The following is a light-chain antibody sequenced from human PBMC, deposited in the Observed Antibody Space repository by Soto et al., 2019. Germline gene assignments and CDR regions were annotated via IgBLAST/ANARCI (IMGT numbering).Light chain of an antibody. V-gene: IGKV1-5*01. Sequence: DIQMTQSPSPLSASIGDRVTITCRASQSIDNWLAWYQQKPGKAPQLLIYDASRVKTGVPSRFTASGSGTEFTLTISSLQPDDFATYYCQPYNNWSGLTFGAGTKVDIK. J-gene: IGKJ4*01. CDR2: DAS. CDR1: QSIDNW. CDR3: QPYNNWSGLT.